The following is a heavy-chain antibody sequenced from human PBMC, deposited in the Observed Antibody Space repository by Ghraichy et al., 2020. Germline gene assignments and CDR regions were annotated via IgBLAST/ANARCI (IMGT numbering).Heavy chain of an antibody. D-gene: IGHD3-9*01. Sequence: SGPTLVKPTQTLTLTCAFSGFSHSTAGVGVAWIRQPPGKALEWLAIVYWDDDTRYNPSLGNRVTVSKATSKSQVILSITNMDPVDTGTYYCAHSVTFDWLVYYFDNWGQGLLVTVSS. CDR3: AHSVTFDWLVYYFDN. J-gene: IGHJ4*02. V-gene: IGHV2-5*02. CDR1: GFSHSTAGVG. CDR2: VYWDDDT.